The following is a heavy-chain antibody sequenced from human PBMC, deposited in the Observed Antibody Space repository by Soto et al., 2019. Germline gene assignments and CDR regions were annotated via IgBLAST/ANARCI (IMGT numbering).Heavy chain of an antibody. D-gene: IGHD6-25*01. Sequence: GGSLRLSCAASGFTFSSYAMSWVRQAPGKGLEWVSAISGSGGSTYYADSVKGRFTISRDNANNTLYLQMNSLRAEDTAVYYWAKECIAAAGGYGMDYWGQGTLVTVSS. CDR3: AKECIAAAGGYGMDY. CDR2: ISGSGGST. V-gene: IGHV3-23*01. CDR1: GFTFSSYA. J-gene: IGHJ4*02.